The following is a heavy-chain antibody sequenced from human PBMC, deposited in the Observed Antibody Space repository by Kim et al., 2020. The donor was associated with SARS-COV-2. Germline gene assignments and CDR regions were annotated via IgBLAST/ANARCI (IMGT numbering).Heavy chain of an antibody. J-gene: IGHJ4*02. CDR3: AREAYCGGDCPGYFDY. CDR2: IWYDGSNK. Sequence: GGSLRLSCAASGFTFSSYGMHWVRQAPGKGLEWVAVIWYDGSNKYYADSVKGRFTISRDNSKNTLYLQMNSLRAEDTAVYYCAREAYCGGDCPGYFDYWGQGTLVTVSS. V-gene: IGHV3-33*01. CDR1: GFTFSSYG. D-gene: IGHD2-21*02.